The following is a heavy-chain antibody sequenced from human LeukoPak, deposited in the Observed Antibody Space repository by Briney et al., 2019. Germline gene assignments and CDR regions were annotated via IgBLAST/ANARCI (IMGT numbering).Heavy chain of an antibody. J-gene: IGHJ4*02. CDR2: INSDGSST. V-gene: IGHV3-74*01. CDR1: GFTFSTYW. Sequence: PGGSLRLSCAASGFTFSTYWMHWVRQAPGTGLVWVSLINSDGSSTNYADSVKGRLTISRDNAKNTLYLQMNSLRAEDTAVYYCATDVPAVTIFGYWGQGTLVTVSS. D-gene: IGHD2-2*01. CDR3: ATDVPAVTIFGY.